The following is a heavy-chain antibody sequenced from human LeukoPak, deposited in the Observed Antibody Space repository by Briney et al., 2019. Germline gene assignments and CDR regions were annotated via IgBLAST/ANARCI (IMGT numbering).Heavy chain of an antibody. Sequence: GGSLRFSCVASGFTLSSYWMSWVRQAPGKGLEWVANINQDVSEINYVDSVKGRFTISRDNGKNSLYLQMNSLRAEDTAVYYCARDLRTDSSFSPFDYWGQGTLVTVSS. V-gene: IGHV3-7*01. CDR2: INQDVSEI. J-gene: IGHJ4*02. CDR3: ARDLRTDSSFSPFDY. CDR1: GFTLSSYW. D-gene: IGHD3/OR15-3a*01.